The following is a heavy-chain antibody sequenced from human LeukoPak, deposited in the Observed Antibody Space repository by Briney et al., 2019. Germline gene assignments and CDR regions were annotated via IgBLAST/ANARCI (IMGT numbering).Heavy chain of an antibody. V-gene: IGHV3-21*01. J-gene: IGHJ5*02. D-gene: IGHD6-13*01. CDR3: ARRFSRSRRSWFDP. CDR2: ISSSSSYI. CDR1: GFTFSSYW. Sequence: GGSLRLSCAASGFTFSSYWMSWVRQAPGKGLEWVSSISSSSSYIYYADSVKGRFTISRDNAKNSLYLQMNSLRAEDTAVYYCARRFSRSRRSWFDPWGQGTLVTVSS.